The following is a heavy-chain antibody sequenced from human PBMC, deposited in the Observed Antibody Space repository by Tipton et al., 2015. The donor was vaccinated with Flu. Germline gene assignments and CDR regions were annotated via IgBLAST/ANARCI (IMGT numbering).Heavy chain of an antibody. V-gene: IGHV5-51*03. J-gene: IGHJ4*02. D-gene: IGHD5-12*01. Sequence: QSGPEVKKPGEPLKISCKGSGYSFSDYWIAWVRQLPGKGLEWMGIIYPGDSDTRYRPSFQGQVTFLADTSTSTAYLQWTSLKAADTAMYFCARKAGGYDKWGQGTLVSVSS. CDR3: ARKAGGYDK. CDR2: IYPGDSDT. CDR1: GYSFSDYW.